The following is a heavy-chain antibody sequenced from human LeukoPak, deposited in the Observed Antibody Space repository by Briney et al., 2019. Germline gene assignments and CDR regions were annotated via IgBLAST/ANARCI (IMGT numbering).Heavy chain of an antibody. J-gene: IGHJ4*02. CDR2: MSNSGST. CDR3: ARGLGGSSGCFGY. V-gene: IGHV4-39*07. CDR1: GGSISSSSYY. D-gene: IGHD6-19*01. Sequence: PSETLSLTCTVSGGSISSSSYYWGWIRQSPGKGLEWIGTMSNSGSTYYNPSLKSRVTISGDTAKNQFSLKLSSVTAADTAVYYCARGLGGSSGCFGYWGQGTLVTVSS.